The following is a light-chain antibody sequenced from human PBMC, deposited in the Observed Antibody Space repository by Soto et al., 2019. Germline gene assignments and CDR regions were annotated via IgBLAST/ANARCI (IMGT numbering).Light chain of an antibody. V-gene: IGKV3-15*01. Sequence: EIVMTQSPATLSVSPGESATLSCRASQSVSSNLGWYQQKPGQAPRLLIYGASTRATGIPARFSGSVSGTEFTLTISSLQSEDFAAYYCQQYNNWPPLTFGGGTKVEIQ. CDR2: GAS. J-gene: IGKJ4*01. CDR1: QSVSSN. CDR3: QQYNNWPPLT.